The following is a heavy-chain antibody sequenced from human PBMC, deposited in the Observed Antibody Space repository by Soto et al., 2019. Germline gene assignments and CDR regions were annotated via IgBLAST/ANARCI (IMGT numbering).Heavy chain of an antibody. V-gene: IGHV3-23*01. CDR1: GFTFSSYA. J-gene: IGHJ6*02. CDR3: AKDQVAGDPYYYYGLDV. CDR2: ISGSGGNT. D-gene: IGHD6-19*01. Sequence: SLRLSCAASGFTFSSYAMSWVRQAPGKGLEWVSDISGSGGNTYYADSVKGRFTISRDNSKNTLYLQMNSLRAEDTAVYYCAKDQVAGDPYYYYGLDVWGQGTTVTVSS.